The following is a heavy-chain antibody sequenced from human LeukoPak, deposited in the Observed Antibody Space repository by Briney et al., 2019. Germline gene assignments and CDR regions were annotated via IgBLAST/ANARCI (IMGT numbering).Heavy chain of an antibody. D-gene: IGHD2-2*01. J-gene: IGHJ4*02. CDR1: GGTFRSYA. V-gene: IGHV1-69*13. Sequence: SVKVSCKASGGTFRSYAISWVRQAPGQGLEWMGGIIPVFGKANYAQKFQGRVTITADESTSTAYMELSSLRSDDTAVYYCATSRDCSSTSCYANFDYWGQGTLVTVSS. CDR3: ATSRDCSSTSCYANFDY. CDR2: IIPVFGKA.